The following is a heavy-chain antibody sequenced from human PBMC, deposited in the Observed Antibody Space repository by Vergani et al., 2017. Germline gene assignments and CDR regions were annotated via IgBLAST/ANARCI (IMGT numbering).Heavy chain of an antibody. CDR2: ISSSSSYI. J-gene: IGHJ4*02. Sequence: EVQLVESGGGLVKPGGSLRLSCAASGFTFSSYSMNWVRQAPGKGLEWVSSISSSSSYIYYADSVKGRFTISRDNAKNSLYLQMNSLRAEDTAVYYCARELPNSGYDGPFDDWGQATLVTVSS. V-gene: IGHV3-21*01. CDR3: ARELPNSGYDGPFDD. D-gene: IGHD5-12*01. CDR1: GFTFSSYS.